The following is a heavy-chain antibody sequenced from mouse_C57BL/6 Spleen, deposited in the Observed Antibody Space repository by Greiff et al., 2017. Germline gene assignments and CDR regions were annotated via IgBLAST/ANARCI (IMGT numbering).Heavy chain of an antibody. CDR3: ARGGSSFDY. J-gene: IGHJ2*01. Sequence: QVQLKESGPELVKPGASVKISCKASGYAFSSSWMNWVKQRPGKGLEWIGRIYPGDGDTNYNGKFKGKATLTADKSSSTAYMQLSSLTSGDSAVYFCARGGSSFDYWGQGTTLTVSS. D-gene: IGHD1-1*01. CDR1: GYAFSSSW. V-gene: IGHV1-82*01. CDR2: IYPGDGDT.